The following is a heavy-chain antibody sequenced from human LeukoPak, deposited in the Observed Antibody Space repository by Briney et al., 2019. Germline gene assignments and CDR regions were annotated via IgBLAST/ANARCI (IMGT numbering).Heavy chain of an antibody. CDR3: ARVGEGSFDI. Sequence: SETLSLTCPVSGGXISSYYCSWIRQPPGKGLEFIGYIHYSGGTNYNPSLKSRVTISVDTSKNHFSLKLSSVTAADTAVYYCARVGEGSFDIWGQGTMVTVSP. J-gene: IGHJ3*02. CDR2: IHYSGGT. CDR1: GGXISSYY. V-gene: IGHV4-59*01. D-gene: IGHD3-16*01.